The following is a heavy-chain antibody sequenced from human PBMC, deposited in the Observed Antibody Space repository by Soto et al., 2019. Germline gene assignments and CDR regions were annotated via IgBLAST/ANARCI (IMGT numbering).Heavy chain of an antibody. D-gene: IGHD3-10*01. Sequence: QVQLQQWGAGLLKPSETLSLTCAVYGGSFSGYQWTWIRQTPGKGLEWIGEINDSGTINYNPSLKSRVTISVDTAKKQISLKLSSVTAADSAVYYCARGLILWFGELSRRGGYYYYMDVWGKGTTVTVSS. V-gene: IGHV4-34*01. J-gene: IGHJ6*03. CDR3: ARGLILWFGELSRRGGYYYYMDV. CDR1: GGSFSGYQ. CDR2: INDSGTI.